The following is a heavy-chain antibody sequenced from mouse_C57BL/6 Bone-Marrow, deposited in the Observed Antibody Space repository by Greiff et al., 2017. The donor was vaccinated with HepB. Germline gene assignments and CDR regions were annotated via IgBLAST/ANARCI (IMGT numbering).Heavy chain of an antibody. V-gene: IGHV7-3*01. D-gene: IGHD2-4*01. J-gene: IGHJ4*01. CDR2: IRNKANGYTT. Sequence: EVQVVESGGGLVQPGGSLSLSCAASGFTFTDYYMSWVRQPPGKALEWLGFIRNKANGYTTEYSASVKGRFTISRYNSQSILYLQMNALRAEDSATYYCARYDYLYAMDYWGQGTSVTVSS. CDR1: GFTFTDYY. CDR3: ARYDYLYAMDY.